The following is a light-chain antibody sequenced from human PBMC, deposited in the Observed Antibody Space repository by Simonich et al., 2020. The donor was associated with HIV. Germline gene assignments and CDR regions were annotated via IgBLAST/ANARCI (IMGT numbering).Light chain of an antibody. CDR1: QSVLYSSNNKNY. J-gene: IGKJ1*01. CDR2: WAS. CDR3: QQYYSSPWT. V-gene: IGKV4-1*01. Sequence: DIVMTQSPDSLAVSLGERATINCKYSQSVLYSSNNKNYLAWYQQKPGQPPKLLIYWASIRESGVPDRISGSGSGTDFTLTISSLQAEDVAVYYCQQYYSSPWTFGQGTKVVIK.